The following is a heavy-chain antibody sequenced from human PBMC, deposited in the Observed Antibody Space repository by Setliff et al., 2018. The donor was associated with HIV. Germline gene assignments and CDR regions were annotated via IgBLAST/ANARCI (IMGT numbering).Heavy chain of an antibody. CDR2: ISVNKGHT. V-gene: IGHV1-18*01. J-gene: IGHJ3*02. CDR3: ARDDSSGYYPSWAFDI. D-gene: IGHD3-22*01. CDR1: GHTYNAYG. Sequence: GASVKVSCKAYGHTYNAYGITWVRQAPGQGLEWMGWISVNKGHTNYAQKFQDRVTMTTDTSTSTAYMELTGLRSDDTAAYYCARDDSSGYYPSWAFDIWGQGTMVTVSS.